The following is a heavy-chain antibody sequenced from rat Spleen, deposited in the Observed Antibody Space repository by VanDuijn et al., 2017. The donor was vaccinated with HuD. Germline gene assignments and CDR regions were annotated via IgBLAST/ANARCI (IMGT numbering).Heavy chain of an antibody. D-gene: IGHD1-8*01. CDR2: IWGDGST. V-gene: IGHV2-32*01. Sequence: QVQLKESGPGLVKPSETLSLTCTVSGFSLTSYHVSWVRQPPGKGLEWMGVIWGDGSTAYNSALKSRLSISRDTSKSQVFLKMNSLQTDDTGTYYCTRDRYSSYYFMDSWGQGTSVTVSS. J-gene: IGHJ4*01. CDR3: TRDRYSSYYFMDS. CDR1: GFSLTSYH.